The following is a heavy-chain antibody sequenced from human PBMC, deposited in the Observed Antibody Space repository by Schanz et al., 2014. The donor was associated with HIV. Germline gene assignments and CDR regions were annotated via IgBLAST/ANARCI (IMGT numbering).Heavy chain of an antibody. Sequence: QVQLQQWGAGLLKPSETLSLTCAVYGGPFSGYYWSWIRQSPGKGLEWIGEINHSGSTNYNPSLKGRVTISVDTSKNQFSLKLSSVTAADTAVYYCARSYGSGNLFDYWGQGTLVTVSS. V-gene: IGHV4-34*01. CDR3: ARSYGSGNLFDY. CDR2: INHSGST. D-gene: IGHD3-10*01. CDR1: GGPFSGYY. J-gene: IGHJ4*02.